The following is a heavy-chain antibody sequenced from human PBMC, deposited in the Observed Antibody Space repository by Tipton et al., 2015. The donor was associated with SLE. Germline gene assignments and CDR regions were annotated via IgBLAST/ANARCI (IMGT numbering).Heavy chain of an antibody. D-gene: IGHD3-3*01. Sequence: QLVQSGAEVRKPGSSVKVSCKSSGGTFSSDNFNWVRQTPGQGLEWMGKITPILDATTYAQKFQGRVTINADKSTSTAYMELSSLSSEDTAVYYCARGYDFWSGYVYWGQGTLVTVSS. V-gene: IGHV1-69*08. CDR2: ITPILDAT. J-gene: IGHJ4*02. CDR3: ARGYDFWSGYVY. CDR1: GGTFSSDN.